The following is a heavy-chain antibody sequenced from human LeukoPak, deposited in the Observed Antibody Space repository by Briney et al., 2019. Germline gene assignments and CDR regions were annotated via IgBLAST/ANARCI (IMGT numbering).Heavy chain of an antibody. CDR3: ARGATRYFDWLLY. CDR1: GGSFSGYY. V-gene: IGHV4-34*01. Sequence: SETLSLTCAVYGGSFSGYYWSWIPQPPGKGLEWIGEINHSGSTNYNPSLKSRVTISVDTSKNQFSLKLSSVTAADTAVYYCARGATRYFDWLLYWGQGTLVTVSS. J-gene: IGHJ4*02. CDR2: INHSGST. D-gene: IGHD3-9*01.